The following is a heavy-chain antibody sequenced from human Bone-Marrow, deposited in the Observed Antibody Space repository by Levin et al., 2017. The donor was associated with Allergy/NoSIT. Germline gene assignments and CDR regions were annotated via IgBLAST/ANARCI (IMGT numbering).Heavy chain of an antibody. CDR1: GFTFSSYG. CDR2: ISYDGSNK. V-gene: IGHV3-30*18. CDR3: AKARELRRVNWFDP. D-gene: IGHD1-26*01. J-gene: IGHJ5*02. Sequence: GGSLRLSCAASGFTFSSYGMHWVRQAPGKGLEWVAVISYDGSNKYYADSVKGRFTISRDNSKNTLYLQMNSLRAEDTAVYYCAKARELRRVNWFDPWGQGTLVTVSS.